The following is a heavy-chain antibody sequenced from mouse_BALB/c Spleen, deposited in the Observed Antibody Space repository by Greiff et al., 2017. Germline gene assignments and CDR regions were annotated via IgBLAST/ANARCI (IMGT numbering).Heavy chain of an antibody. D-gene: IGHD2-14*01. CDR1: GYTFSSYW. J-gene: IGHJ4*01. CDR2: ILPGSGST. CDR3: ARRPYRYVAMDY. Sequence: QVQLQQSGAELMKPGASVKISCKATGYTFSSYWIEWVKQRPGHGLEWIGEILPGSGSTNYNEKFKGKATFTADTSSNTAYMQLSSLTSEDSAVYYCARRPYRYVAMDYWGQGTSVTVSS. V-gene: IGHV1-9*01.